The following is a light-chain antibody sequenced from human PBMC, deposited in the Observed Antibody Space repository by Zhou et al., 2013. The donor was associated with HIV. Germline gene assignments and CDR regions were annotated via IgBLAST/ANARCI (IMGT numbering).Light chain of an antibody. CDR3: QQYGSSPYT. Sequence: EIVLTQSPGTLSLSPGERATLSCRASQSLSNTFLAWYHQKPGQPPRLLIYDVSSRATGIPDRFSGSGSGTDFTLTISRLEPEDFAVYYCQQYGSSPYTFGQGTKLEIK. CDR2: DVS. J-gene: IGKJ2*01. CDR1: QSLSNTF. V-gene: IGKV3-20*01.